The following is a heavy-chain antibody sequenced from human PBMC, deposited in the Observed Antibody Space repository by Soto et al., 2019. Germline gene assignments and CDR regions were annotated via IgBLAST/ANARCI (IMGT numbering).Heavy chain of an antibody. CDR1: GYSFSSYD. D-gene: IGHD7-27*01. J-gene: IGHJ4*02. Sequence: VASVKVSCKASGYSFSSYDMHWVRQAPGQGLEWMGVIDPRGGSTKYAQKFQGRVAMTRDTSKSTVYMELSSLRSEDTAVYSCAFQIWAVYWGQGTLVTVSS. CDR2: IDPRGGST. V-gene: IGHV1-46*01. CDR3: AFQIWAVY.